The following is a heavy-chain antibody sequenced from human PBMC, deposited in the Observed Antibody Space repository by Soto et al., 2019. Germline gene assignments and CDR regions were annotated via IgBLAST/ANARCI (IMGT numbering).Heavy chain of an antibody. J-gene: IGHJ4*02. CDR2: IIPMFGTA. V-gene: IGHV1-69*01. CDR1: GGTFNRHA. Sequence: QVQLVQSGAEVRKPGSSVKVSCKSSGGTFNRHAISCVRQAPGQGLEWMGGIIPMFGTANHAQKFQGRVTIIADESTSTASMELSSLRSQDTAIYDCARGWGSDSSDYYYAYCGQGTRVIVSS. CDR3: ARGWGSDSSDYYYAY. D-gene: IGHD3-22*01.